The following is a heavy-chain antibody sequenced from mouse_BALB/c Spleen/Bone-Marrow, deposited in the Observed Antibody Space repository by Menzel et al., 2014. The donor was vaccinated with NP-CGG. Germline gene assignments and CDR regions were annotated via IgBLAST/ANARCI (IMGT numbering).Heavy chain of an antibody. CDR2: IWSDGST. CDR3: ARSGTDYAMDY. Sequence: VQLVESGPDLVAPSQSLSLTCTVSGFSLTSYGLHWVRQPPGKGLEWLGVIWSDGSTTYNSALKSRLSISKDNSKRQVLLKMNSLQTDDTAMYYCARSGTDYAMDYWGRGTSVTISS. D-gene: IGHD4-1*01. J-gene: IGHJ4*01. CDR1: GFSLTSYG. V-gene: IGHV2-6-2*01.